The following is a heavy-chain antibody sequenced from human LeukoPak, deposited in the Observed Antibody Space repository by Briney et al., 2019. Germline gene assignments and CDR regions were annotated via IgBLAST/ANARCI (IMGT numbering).Heavy chain of an antibody. D-gene: IGHD3-22*01. V-gene: IGHV3-23*01. CDR1: GFTFSSYA. CDR3: AKADYGSGYSNAFDM. J-gene: IGHJ3*02. CDR2: ISGSGGST. Sequence: GGSLRLSCAASGFTFSSYAMSWVRQAPGKGLEWVSDISGSGGSTYYADSVKGRFTISRDNSKNTLYLQMNSLRAEDTAVYYCAKADYGSGYSNAFDMWGQGIMVTVSS.